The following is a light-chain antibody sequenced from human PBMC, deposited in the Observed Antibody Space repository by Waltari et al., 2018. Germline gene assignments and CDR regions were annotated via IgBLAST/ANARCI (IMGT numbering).Light chain of an antibody. CDR3: QQLHRYPMT. V-gene: IGKV1-9*01. CDR1: QGINTF. Sequence: IQLTQSPSSLSASVGDRVAITCRASQGINTFLAWYQQKPGKAPKLLIYAASTSQSGVPSRFSGSGSGTDFTPTISSLQPEDFATYYCQQLHRYPMTFGRGTKVEIK. CDR2: AAS. J-gene: IGKJ1*01.